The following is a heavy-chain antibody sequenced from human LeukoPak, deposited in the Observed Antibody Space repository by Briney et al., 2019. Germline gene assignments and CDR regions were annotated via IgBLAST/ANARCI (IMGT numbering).Heavy chain of an antibody. CDR3: ARRGYGPGARGGMDV. CDR1: GYTFTSFG. Sequence: ASVKVSCKASGYTFTSFGISWVRQAPGQGLEWMGWINPNSGRTNYAQKFQGWVTVTRDTSISTAYMELSRLKSDDTAVYYCARRGYGPGARGGMDVWGEGTTVTVSS. V-gene: IGHV1-2*04. J-gene: IGHJ6*04. D-gene: IGHD3-10*01. CDR2: INPNSGRT.